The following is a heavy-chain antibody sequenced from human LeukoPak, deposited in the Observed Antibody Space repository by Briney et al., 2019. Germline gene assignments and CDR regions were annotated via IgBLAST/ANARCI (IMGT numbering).Heavy chain of an antibody. J-gene: IGHJ5*02. V-gene: IGHV4-39*07. CDR2: IYYSGST. Sequence: SETLSLTCTVSGGSISSSSYYWGWIRQPPGTGLEWIGSIYYSGSTYYNLSLKSRVTISVDTSKNQFSLKLSSVTAADTAVYYCARAPDGSWFDPWGQGTLVTVSS. CDR1: GGSISSSSYY. D-gene: IGHD1-1*01. CDR3: ARAPDGSWFDP.